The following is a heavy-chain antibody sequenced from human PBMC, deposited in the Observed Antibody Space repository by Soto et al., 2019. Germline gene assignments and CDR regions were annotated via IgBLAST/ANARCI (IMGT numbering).Heavy chain of an antibody. CDR3: ARGGSRYYYYGMDV. V-gene: IGHV1-3*01. CDR2: INAGNGNT. CDR1: GYTFTSYA. D-gene: IGHD1-26*01. Sequence: ASVKVSCKASGYTFTSYAMHWVRQAPGQRLEWMGWINAGNGNTKYSQKFQGRVTITRDTSASTAYVELSSLRSEDTAVYYCARGGSRYYYYGMDVWGQGTTVTVSS. J-gene: IGHJ6*02.